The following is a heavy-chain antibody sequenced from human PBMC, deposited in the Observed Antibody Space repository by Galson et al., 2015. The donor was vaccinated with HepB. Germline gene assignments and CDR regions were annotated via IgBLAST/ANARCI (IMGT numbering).Heavy chain of an antibody. V-gene: IGHV3-53*01. CDR3: AGYDILRVYYGMDV. CDR1: GFTVSSNY. D-gene: IGHD3-9*01. Sequence: SLRLSCAASGFTVSSNYMSWVRQAPGKGLEWVSVIYSGGSTYYADSVKGRFTISRDNSKNTLYLRMNSLRAEDTAVYYCAGYDILRVYYGMDVWGQGTTVTVSS. J-gene: IGHJ6*02. CDR2: IYSGGST.